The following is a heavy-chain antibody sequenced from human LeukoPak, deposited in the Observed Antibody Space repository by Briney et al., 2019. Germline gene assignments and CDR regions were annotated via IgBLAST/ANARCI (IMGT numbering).Heavy chain of an antibody. J-gene: IGHJ6*03. D-gene: IGHD4-23*01. V-gene: IGHV4-39*01. CDR2: IYYSGST. Sequence: SETLSLTCTVSGGSISSSSYYWGWIRQPPGKGLEWIGSIYYSGSTYYNPSLKSRVTISVDTSENQFSLKLSSVTAADTAVYYCARLTPYYYYMDVWGKGTTVTVSS. CDR1: GGSISSSSYY. CDR3: ARLTPYYYYMDV.